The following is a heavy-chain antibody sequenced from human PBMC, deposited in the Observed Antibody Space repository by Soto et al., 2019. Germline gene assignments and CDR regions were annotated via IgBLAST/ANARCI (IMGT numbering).Heavy chain of an antibody. CDR2: FNNVGSI. V-gene: IGHV3-66*01. CDR1: GFAVSSKY. J-gene: IGHJ6*03. D-gene: IGHD2-15*01. Sequence: EVQLVESGGGVVQPGGSLRLSCAASGFAVSSKYMSWVRQPPGREPEWVALFNNVGSIYYSESVKGRFTISRDSSKNTLDLQLNVLTAEDTAVYYCVRDDVNCDGGRCFGVPMDGWGKGTTLTVSS. CDR3: VRDDVNCDGGRCFGVPMDG.